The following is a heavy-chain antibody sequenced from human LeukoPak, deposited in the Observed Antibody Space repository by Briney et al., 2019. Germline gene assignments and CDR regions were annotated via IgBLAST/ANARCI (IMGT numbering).Heavy chain of an antibody. CDR1: GFTFSSYS. CDR3: AGELGVTTPHYFDY. CDR2: ISSSSSYI. V-gene: IGHV3-21*01. Sequence: GGSLRLSCAASGFTFSSYSMNWARQAPGKGLEWVSSISSSSSYIYYADSVKGRFTISRDNAENSLYLQMNSLRAEDTAVYYCAGELGVTTPHYFDYWGQGTLVTVSS. J-gene: IGHJ4*02. D-gene: IGHD4-17*01.